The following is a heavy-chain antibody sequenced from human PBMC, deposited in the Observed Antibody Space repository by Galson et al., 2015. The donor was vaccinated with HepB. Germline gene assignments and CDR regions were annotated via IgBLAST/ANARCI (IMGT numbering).Heavy chain of an antibody. D-gene: IGHD3-22*01. V-gene: IGHV3-66*01. CDR3: ARDHDNGRYYQGYFEF. Sequence: SLRLSCAASGFTVSSNYISWVRQAPGKGLEWVSVIYSGGRTYYTDSVKGRFTISRDNSKNTLYLQVTSLRAEDTALYYCARDHDNGRYYQGYFEFWGQGTLVTVSS. J-gene: IGHJ4*02. CDR2: IYSGGRT. CDR1: GFTVSSNY.